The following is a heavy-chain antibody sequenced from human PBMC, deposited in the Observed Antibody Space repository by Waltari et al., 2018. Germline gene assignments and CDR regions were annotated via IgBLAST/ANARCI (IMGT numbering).Heavy chain of an antibody. Sequence: EVHLVESGGGLVQPGGSLRISCAASGFSFGAYWVHWVRQVPGRGLEWVSRINVDGGYISYADSVRGRFTISRDNAESTVYLHLNNLRVDDTAVYFCARKGGTGYPYGPFYYDHWGQGTLVNVSS. CDR2: INVDGGYI. D-gene: IGHD3-9*01. V-gene: IGHV3-74*01. CDR3: ARKGGTGYPYGPFYYDH. CDR1: GFSFGAYW. J-gene: IGHJ4*02.